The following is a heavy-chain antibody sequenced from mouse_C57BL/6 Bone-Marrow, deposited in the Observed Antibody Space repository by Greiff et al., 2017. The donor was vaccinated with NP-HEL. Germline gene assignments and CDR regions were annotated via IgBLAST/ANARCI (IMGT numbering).Heavy chain of an antibody. J-gene: IGHJ4*01. CDR3: ARGDYYGSHYAMDY. D-gene: IGHD1-1*01. CDR2: ISYDGSN. CDR1: GYSITSGYY. Sequence: EVKLMESGPGLVKPSQSLSLTCSVTGYSITSGYYWNWIRQFPGNKLEWMGYISYDGSNNYNPSLKNRISITRDTSKNQFFLKLNSVTTEDTATYYCARGDYYGSHYAMDYWGQGTSVTVSS. V-gene: IGHV3-6*01.